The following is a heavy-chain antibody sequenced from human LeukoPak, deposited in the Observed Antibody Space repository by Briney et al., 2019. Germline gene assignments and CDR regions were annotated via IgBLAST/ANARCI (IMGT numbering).Heavy chain of an antibody. CDR1: GGTFSSYA. CDR3: ARTGTKVVTDAFDI. J-gene: IGHJ3*02. V-gene: IGHV1-69*13. D-gene: IGHD3-22*01. Sequence: EASVKVSCKASGGTFSSYAISWVRQAPGQGLEWMGGIIPIFGTANYAQKFQGRVTITADESTSTAYMELSSLRSEDTAVYYCARTGTKVVTDAFDIWGQGTMVTVSS. CDR2: IIPIFGTA.